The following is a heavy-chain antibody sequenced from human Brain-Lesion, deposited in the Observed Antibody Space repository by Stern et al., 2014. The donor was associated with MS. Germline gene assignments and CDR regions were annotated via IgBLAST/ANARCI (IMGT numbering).Heavy chain of an antibody. CDR2: IYSGGGT. Sequence: EVQLVESGGELIQPGESLRISCAASGFSVSNYYMTWVRQAPGKGLEWVCIIYSGGGTYYADSVKGRFTISRDNSKNTLYLQMNNLRAEDTAVYYCARDRTCTGGSCYGTWGQGTLVTVSS. CDR1: GFSVSNYY. CDR3: ARDRTCTGGSCYGT. D-gene: IGHD2-15*01. V-gene: IGHV3-53*01. J-gene: IGHJ5*02.